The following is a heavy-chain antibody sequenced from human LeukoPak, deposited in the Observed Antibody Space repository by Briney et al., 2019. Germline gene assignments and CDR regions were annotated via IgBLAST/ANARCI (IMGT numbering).Heavy chain of an antibody. D-gene: IGHD6-19*01. V-gene: IGHV4-39*01. J-gene: IGHJ4*02. CDR1: GGSISSSSYY. Sequence: SETLSLTCTVSGGSISSSSYYWGWVRQPPGKGLEGIGSIYYSGSTYYNPSLKSRVTISVDTSKNQFSLKLSSVTAADTAVYYCARRGYSSGWYPFDYWGQGTLVTVSS. CDR3: ARRGYSSGWYPFDY. CDR2: IYYSGST.